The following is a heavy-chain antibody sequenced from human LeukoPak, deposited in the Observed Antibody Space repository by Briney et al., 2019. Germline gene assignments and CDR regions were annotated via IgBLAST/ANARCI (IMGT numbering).Heavy chain of an antibody. Sequence: GGPLRLSCVVSGFTLSINYMMWVRQAPGRGREWVSFVDPFGFESYPDSVKGRFTLSRDNSKNILYLQLPTLRGEDTAIYYCTNGTFDHWGQGTLVTVSS. V-gene: IGHV3-53*01. CDR1: GFTLSINY. CDR3: TNGTFDH. CDR2: VDPFGFE. J-gene: IGHJ3*01.